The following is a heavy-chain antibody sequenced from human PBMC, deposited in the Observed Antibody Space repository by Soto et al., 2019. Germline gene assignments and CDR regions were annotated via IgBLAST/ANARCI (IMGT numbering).Heavy chain of an antibody. CDR3: ATQIDTVMVFRD. V-gene: IGHV1-18*01. CDR1: GFTFSDYG. J-gene: IGHJ4*02. CDR2: ISPYNGNK. Sequence: ASVKVSCKASGFTFSDYGISWVRQGTGQGLEWRGWISPYNGNKNYEQKLQGRVTITTDTSTSTTYIELRSLISDDTAVYYCATQIDTVMVFRDWGQGTLFTVSS. D-gene: IGHD5-18*01.